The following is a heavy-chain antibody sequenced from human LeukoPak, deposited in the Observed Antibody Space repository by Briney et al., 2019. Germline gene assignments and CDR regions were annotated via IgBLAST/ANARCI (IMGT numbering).Heavy chain of an antibody. D-gene: IGHD6-19*01. CDR1: GFSASSNY. Sequence: GGSLRLSCAASGFSASSNYMNWVRQAPGKGLEWVPAIYTGGTTYYADSVKGRFTISRDNSKNTLYLQMNSLRAEDTAVYYCARDKLGSGYSSDFDYWGQGTLVTVSS. CDR3: ARDKLGSGYSSDFDY. CDR2: IYTGGTT. V-gene: IGHV3-66*02. J-gene: IGHJ4*02.